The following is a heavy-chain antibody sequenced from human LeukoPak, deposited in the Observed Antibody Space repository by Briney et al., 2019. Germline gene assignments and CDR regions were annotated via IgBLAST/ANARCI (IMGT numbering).Heavy chain of an antibody. Sequence: KASETLSLTCTVSGGSTSSYYWSWIRQPPGKGLEWIGEINHSGSTNYNPSLKSRVTISVDTSKNQFSLKLSSVTAADTAVYYCASVGPYYFDYWGQGTLVTVSS. CDR3: ASVGPYYFDY. J-gene: IGHJ4*02. D-gene: IGHD1-26*01. CDR2: INHSGST. CDR1: GGSTSSYY. V-gene: IGHV4-34*01.